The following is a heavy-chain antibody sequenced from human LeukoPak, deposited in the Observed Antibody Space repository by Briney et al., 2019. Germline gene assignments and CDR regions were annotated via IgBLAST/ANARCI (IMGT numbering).Heavy chain of an antibody. Sequence: PSETLSLTCTVSGGSISSGGYYWSWIRQHPGKGLEWIGYISYSGSIYYNPSLKSRVTISVDTSKNQFSLKLSSVTAADTAVYYCARGLNYYVSSGYNYFDYWGQGTLVTVSS. J-gene: IGHJ4*02. D-gene: IGHD3-22*01. CDR1: GGSISSGGYY. CDR3: ARGLNYYVSSGYNYFDY. CDR2: ISYSGSI. V-gene: IGHV4-31*03.